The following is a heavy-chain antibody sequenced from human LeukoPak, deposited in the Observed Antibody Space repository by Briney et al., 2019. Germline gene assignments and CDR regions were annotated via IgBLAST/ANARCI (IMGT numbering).Heavy chain of an antibody. CDR1: GGSISSGGYY. CDR3: ARIDRAVAGTIDY. Sequence: SETLSLTCTVSGGSISSGGYYWSWIRQHPGKGLEWIGYIYYSGSTYYNPSLKSRVTISVDTSTNQFSLKLSSVTAADTAVYYCARIDRAVAGTIDYWGQGTLVTVSS. CDR2: IYYSGST. D-gene: IGHD6-19*01. J-gene: IGHJ4*02. V-gene: IGHV4-31*03.